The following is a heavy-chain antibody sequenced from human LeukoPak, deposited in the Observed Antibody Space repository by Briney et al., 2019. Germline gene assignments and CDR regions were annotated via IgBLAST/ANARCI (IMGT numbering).Heavy chain of an antibody. CDR2: INHSGST. V-gene: IGHV4-34*01. CDR3: ARAMETTYYDFWSGYQINWFGP. D-gene: IGHD3-3*01. J-gene: IGHJ5*02. Sequence: SETLSLTCAVYGGSFSGYYWSWIRQPPGKGLEWIGEINHSGSTNYNPSLKSRVTISVDTSKNQFSLKLSSVTAADTAVYYCARAMETTYYDFWSGYQINWFGPWGQGTLVTVSS. CDR1: GGSFSGYY.